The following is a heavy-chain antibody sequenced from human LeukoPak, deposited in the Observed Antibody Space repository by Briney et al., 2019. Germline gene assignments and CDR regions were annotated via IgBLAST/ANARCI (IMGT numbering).Heavy chain of an antibody. CDR1: GFTFSSYA. CDR2: ISGSGGST. V-gene: IGHV3-23*01. Sequence: GGSLRLSCVASGFTFSSYAMSWVRQAPGKGLEWVSAISGSGGSTYYADSVQGRFTISRDNSKSTLHLQMNSLRAEDTAVYYCAKFPNAFDIWGQGTMVTVSS. CDR3: AKFPNAFDI. J-gene: IGHJ3*02.